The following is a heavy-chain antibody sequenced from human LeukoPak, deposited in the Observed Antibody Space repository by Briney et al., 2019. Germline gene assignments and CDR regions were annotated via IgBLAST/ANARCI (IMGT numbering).Heavy chain of an antibody. D-gene: IGHD2-15*01. CDR3: ARSVAATSEHDY. CDR2: IDPSDSYS. J-gene: IGHJ4*02. Sequence: GESLKISCKGSGYSFTSYWIGWVRQMPGKGLEWMGRIDPSDSYSNYSPSFQGHVTISTDKSISTAYVQWSSLRASDTAMYYCARSVAATSEHDYWGQGTLVTVSS. V-gene: IGHV5-10-1*01. CDR1: GYSFTSYW.